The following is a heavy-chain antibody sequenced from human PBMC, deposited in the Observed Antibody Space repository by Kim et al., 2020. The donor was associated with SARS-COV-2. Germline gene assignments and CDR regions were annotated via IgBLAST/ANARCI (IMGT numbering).Heavy chain of an antibody. CDR2: ISAYNGNT. Sequence: ASVKVSCKASGYTFTSYGISWVRLAPGQGLEWMGWISAYNGNTNYAQKLQGRVTMTTDTYTRTAYMGLRSLRSDDTAAYYCARDFSSGYPLKTLPPGYWGQGTLVTVSS. J-gene: IGHJ4*01. CDR3: ARDFSSGYPLKTLPPGY. D-gene: IGHD3-22*01. V-gene: IGHV1-18*01. CDR1: GYTFTSYG.